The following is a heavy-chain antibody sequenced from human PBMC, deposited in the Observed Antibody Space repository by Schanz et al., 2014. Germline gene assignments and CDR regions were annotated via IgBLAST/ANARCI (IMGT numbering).Heavy chain of an antibody. D-gene: IGHD3-10*01. CDR2: LSEGGGGT. V-gene: IGHV3-23*01. Sequence: VQLLESGGGLVQPGGSLRLSCAASGFTFSSYAMSWVRQAPGKGLEWVSALSEGGGGTHYADSVRGRFTISRDNSKNTLYLQMNSLRAEDTAVYYCAKGRFGELSAFDIWGQGTMVTVSS. J-gene: IGHJ3*02. CDR1: GFTFSSYA. CDR3: AKGRFGELSAFDI.